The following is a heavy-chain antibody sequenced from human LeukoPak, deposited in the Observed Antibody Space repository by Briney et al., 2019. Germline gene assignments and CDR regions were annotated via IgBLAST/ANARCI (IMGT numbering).Heavy chain of an antibody. D-gene: IGHD6-13*01. Sequence: GGSLRLSCAASGFTFSSYAMSWVRQAPGKGLEWVSAISGSGGGTYYADSVKGRFTISRDNSKNTLYLQMNSLRAEDTAVYYCARDAAKQQLSNGGQGTLVTVSS. CDR3: ARDAAKQQLSN. CDR1: GFTFSSYA. V-gene: IGHV3-23*01. CDR2: ISGSGGGT. J-gene: IGHJ4*02.